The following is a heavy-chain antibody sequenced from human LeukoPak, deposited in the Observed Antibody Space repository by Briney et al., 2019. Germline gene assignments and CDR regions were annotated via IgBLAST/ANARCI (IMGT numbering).Heavy chain of an antibody. Sequence: PGRSLRLSCAASGFTFSSYAMQWARQAPGKGLEWVAVISYDGSDKNYADSVKGRFTISRDNSKNTLYLQMNSLRADDTAVYYCARAVYRSGGYYFDYWGQGTLVIVSS. V-gene: IGHV3-30*04. D-gene: IGHD6-19*01. CDR3: ARAVYRSGGYYFDY. CDR2: ISYDGSDK. J-gene: IGHJ4*02. CDR1: GFTFSSYA.